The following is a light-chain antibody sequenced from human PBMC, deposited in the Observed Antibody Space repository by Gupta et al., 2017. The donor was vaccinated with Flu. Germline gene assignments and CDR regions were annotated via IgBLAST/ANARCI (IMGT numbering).Light chain of an antibody. CDR2: DAS. J-gene: IGKJ1*01. CDR3: QQRTTWPQT. CDR1: QSVSNS. Sequence: EIVLTQSSATLSLSPGERATLSCRASQSVSNSLAWYRQKPGQAPRLLIYDASNRATGIPPRFSGSGSGTDFTLTINNLEPEDFAVYYCQQRTTWPQTFGQGTKVELK. V-gene: IGKV3-11*01.